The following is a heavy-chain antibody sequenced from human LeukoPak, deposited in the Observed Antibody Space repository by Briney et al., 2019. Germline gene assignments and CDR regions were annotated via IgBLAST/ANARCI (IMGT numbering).Heavy chain of an antibody. CDR2: IYGSVST. Sequence: PSETLSLICTVSGGSFSRYYWSWIRQPPGKGLEWIGYIYGSVSTKYHSSLKRRVAISLDRSKSQFFLKLRSVTAADTAVYYCASASGIPGSFYFDYWGQGTLVTVSS. J-gene: IGHJ4*02. D-gene: IGHD5-18*01. CDR3: ASASGIPGSFYFDY. V-gene: IGHV4-59*01. CDR1: GGSFSRYY.